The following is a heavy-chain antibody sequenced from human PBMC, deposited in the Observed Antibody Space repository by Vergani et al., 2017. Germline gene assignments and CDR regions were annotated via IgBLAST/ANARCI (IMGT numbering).Heavy chain of an antibody. V-gene: IGHV3-64*01. Sequence: EVQLVESGGGLVQPGGSLRLSCAASGFTFSSYAMHWVRQAPGKGLEYVSAISSNGGSTYYANSVKGRFTISRDNSKNTLYLQMGSLRAEDMAVYYCARGDILTGNRDAFDIWGQGTMVTVSS. D-gene: IGHD3-9*01. CDR2: ISSNGGST. CDR1: GFTFSSYA. J-gene: IGHJ3*02. CDR3: ARGDILTGNRDAFDI.